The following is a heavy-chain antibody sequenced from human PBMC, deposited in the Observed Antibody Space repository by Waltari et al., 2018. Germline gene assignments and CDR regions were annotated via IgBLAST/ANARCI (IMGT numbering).Heavy chain of an antibody. Sequence: QVQLVESGGGVVQPGRSLRLSCAASGFSFSRYGMHWVRQAPGEGLEGGAVIWYDGNNKDYADSVKGRFTISRDNSNNTLYLEMDSLRPEDSAKYYCAKEITIFGVASFDYWGQGTLVTVSS. D-gene: IGHD3-3*01. CDR3: AKEITIFGVASFDY. CDR2: IWYDGNNK. CDR1: GFSFSRYG. V-gene: IGHV3-30*18. J-gene: IGHJ4*02.